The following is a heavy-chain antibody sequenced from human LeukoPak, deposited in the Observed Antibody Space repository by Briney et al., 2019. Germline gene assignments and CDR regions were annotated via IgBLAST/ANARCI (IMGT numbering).Heavy chain of an antibody. CDR2: INPNGGGT. V-gene: IGHV1-46*03. CDR3: ARRGGCISTSCNLDY. D-gene: IGHD2-2*01. J-gene: IGHJ4*02. Sequence: ATVKVSCKTAGYTFTSYYMHWMRQAPGQGLEWAGMINPNGGGTSSAQKFQGRVTMTRDTSTSTVYMDLSSLRSEDTAIYYCARRGGCISTSCNLDYWGQGTLVTVSS. CDR1: GYTFTSYY.